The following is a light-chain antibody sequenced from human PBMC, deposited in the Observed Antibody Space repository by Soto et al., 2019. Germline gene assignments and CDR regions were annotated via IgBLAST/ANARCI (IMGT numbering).Light chain of an antibody. CDR2: EGS. Sequence: QSVLTQPASVSGSPGQSITISCTGTSSDVGSYNLVSWYQQHPGKAPKLMIYEGSKRPSGVSNRFSGSKSGNTASLTISGLQDEEEAAYYCCSYAGSSTHYVFGAGTKLTVL. V-gene: IGLV2-23*01. J-gene: IGLJ1*01. CDR1: SSDVGSYNL. CDR3: CSYAGSSTHYV.